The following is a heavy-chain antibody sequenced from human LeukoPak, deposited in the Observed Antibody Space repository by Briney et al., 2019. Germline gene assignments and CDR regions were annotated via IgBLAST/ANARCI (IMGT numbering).Heavy chain of an antibody. Sequence: GGSLRLSCAASEFSFSYYAMHWVRQAPGKGLEWVAVISYDGSNKYYADSVKGRFTISRDNSKDTLYLQMNSLRTEDTAVYYCARGGGYEPFDSWGQGTLVTVSS. D-gene: IGHD3-16*01. CDR3: ARGGGYEPFDS. V-gene: IGHV3-30*04. J-gene: IGHJ4*02. CDR1: EFSFSYYA. CDR2: ISYDGSNK.